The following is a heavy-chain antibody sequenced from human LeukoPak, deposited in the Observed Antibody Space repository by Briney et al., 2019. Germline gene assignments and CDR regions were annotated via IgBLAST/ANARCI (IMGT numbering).Heavy chain of an antibody. CDR3: ARRDRSGGSAPQWN. CDR1: GGTFSSYA. D-gene: IGHD2-15*01. Sequence: VASVKVSCKASGGTFSSYAISWVRQAPGQGLEWMVRIIPIFGTANYAQKFQGRVTITAEKSTSTAYMELSSLRSEETAVYYCARRDRSGGSAPQWNWGQGTLVTVSS. CDR2: IIPIFGTA. V-gene: IGHV1-69*06. J-gene: IGHJ4*02.